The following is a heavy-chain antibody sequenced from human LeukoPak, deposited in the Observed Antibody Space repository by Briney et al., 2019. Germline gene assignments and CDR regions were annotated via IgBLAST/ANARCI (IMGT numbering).Heavy chain of an antibody. CDR3: TTEYSGSFSN. V-gene: IGHV3-15*01. J-gene: IGHJ4*02. CDR2: FKSKTNGGTT. D-gene: IGHD1-26*01. Sequence: PGGSLRLSCAASGFTFSNYNMNWVRQVSGKGLEWIGLFKSKTNGGTTDYAAPVKGRFTMSRDDSKNTLYLQMNSLKTEDTAMYYCTTEYSGSFSNWGQGILVTVSS. CDR1: GFTFSNYN.